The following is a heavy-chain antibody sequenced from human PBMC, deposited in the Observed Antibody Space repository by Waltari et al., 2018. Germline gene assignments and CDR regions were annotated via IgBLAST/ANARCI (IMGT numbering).Heavy chain of an antibody. J-gene: IGHJ4*02. CDR1: GFTFHAYT. V-gene: IGHV3-43*01. CDR3: ARDPTQGRAYFDN. CDR2: ITGDGSST. Sequence: EVQLVDSGGGVMMPGGSLRLSCAASGFTFHAYTLHWVRQPPGKGLEWVSLITGDGSSTFYADSVKGRFTISRDNSRNSLYLQMDSLRTEDTALYYCARDPTQGRAYFDNWGQGTPVTVSS.